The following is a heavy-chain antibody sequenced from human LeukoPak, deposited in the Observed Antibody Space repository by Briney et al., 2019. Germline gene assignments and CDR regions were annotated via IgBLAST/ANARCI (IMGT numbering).Heavy chain of an antibody. CDR3: ARGGRGYDEAFDI. J-gene: IGHJ3*02. V-gene: IGHV4-59*02. D-gene: IGHD2-15*01. CDR2: IYYSGST. CDR1: GGSVSSYY. Sequence: SETLSLTCTVSGGSVSSYYWSWIRQPPGKGLEWIGYIYYSGSTDYNPSLKSRVTIPVDTYKTQFSLKLSSVTAADTAVYYCARGGRGYDEAFDIWGQGTMVTVSS.